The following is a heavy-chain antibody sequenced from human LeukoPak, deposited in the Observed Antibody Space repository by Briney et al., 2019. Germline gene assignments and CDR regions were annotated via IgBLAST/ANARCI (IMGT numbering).Heavy chain of an antibody. CDR3: TRHNRYGGVFDY. V-gene: IGHV3-73*01. CDR2: IRSKANSYAT. Sequence: PGGSLRLSCAASGFTFSGSAMHWVRQASGKGPEWVGRIRSKANSYATAYAASVKGRFTISRDDSKNTAYLQMNSLKTEDTAVYYCTRHNRYGGVFDYWGQGTLVTVSS. J-gene: IGHJ4*02. CDR1: GFTFSGSA. D-gene: IGHD1-26*01.